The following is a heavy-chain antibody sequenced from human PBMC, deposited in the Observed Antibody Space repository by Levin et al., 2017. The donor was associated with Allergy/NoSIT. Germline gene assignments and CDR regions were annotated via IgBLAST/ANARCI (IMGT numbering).Heavy chain of an antibody. Sequence: GGSLRLSCAASGFTFSNYNMNWVRQAPGKGLEWISYITSSSSTIYYADSVKGRFTISRDNAKNSLSLQMNSLRNDDTAVYYCTRRLEAWGQGTLVTVSS. V-gene: IGHV3-48*02. CDR1: GFTFSNYN. CDR3: TRRLEA. CDR2: ITSSSSTI. J-gene: IGHJ5*02.